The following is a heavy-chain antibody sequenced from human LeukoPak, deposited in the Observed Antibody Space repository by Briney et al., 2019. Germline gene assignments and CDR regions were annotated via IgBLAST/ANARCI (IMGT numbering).Heavy chain of an antibody. V-gene: IGHV3-21*01. J-gene: IGHJ4*02. CDR3: ARVFSDGSYFFDY. Sequence: GGSLRLSCAASGFTFSSYSMNWVRQAPGKGLEWVSSISSSSSYIYYADSVKGRFTISRDNAKNSLYLQMNSLSAEDTAGYYCARVFSDGSYFFDYWGQGTLVTVSS. CDR2: ISSSSSYI. D-gene: IGHD1-26*01. CDR1: GFTFSSYS.